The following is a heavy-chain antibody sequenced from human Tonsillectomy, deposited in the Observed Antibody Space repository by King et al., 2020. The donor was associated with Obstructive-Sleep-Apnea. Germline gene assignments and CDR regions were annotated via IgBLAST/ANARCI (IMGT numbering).Heavy chain of an antibody. CDR3: ASGLERGDYGLDV. D-gene: IGHD5-12*01. CDR1: GYTFTDYD. J-gene: IGHJ6*02. CDR2: SNPKIGVT. V-gene: IGHV1-2*04. Sequence: QLVQSGAEGKKPGASVKVSCKTSGYTFTDYDIHWLRQARGEGLEWMVWSNPKIGVTENAQKFQGCVTMTWDTSFTTAYLVLSRLSSNDTAIYYCASGLERGDYGLDVWGQGTTVIVSS.